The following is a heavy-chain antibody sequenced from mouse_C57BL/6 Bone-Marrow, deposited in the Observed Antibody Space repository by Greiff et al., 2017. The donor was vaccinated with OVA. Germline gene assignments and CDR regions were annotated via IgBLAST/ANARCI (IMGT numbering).Heavy chain of an antibody. CDR3: ARWYYGNYDAMDY. CDR1: GYTFTGSW. J-gene: IGHJ4*01. V-gene: IGHV1-9*01. Sequence: QVQLQQSGAELMKPGASVKLSCKATGYTFTGSWIEWVKQRPGHGLEWIGEILPGSGSTNYNEKFKGKATLTADTSSNTAYMQLSSLTTEDSAIYYCARWYYGNYDAMDYWGQGTSVTVSS. CDR2: ILPGSGST. D-gene: IGHD2-1*01.